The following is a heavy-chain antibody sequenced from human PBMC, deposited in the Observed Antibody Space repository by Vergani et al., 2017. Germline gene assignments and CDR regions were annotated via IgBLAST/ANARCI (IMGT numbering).Heavy chain of an antibody. J-gene: IGHJ4*02. CDR2: INPNSGGT. D-gene: IGHD3-22*01. CDR1: GYTFTGYY. Sequence: QVQLVQSGAEVKKPGASVKVSCKASGYTFTGYYMHWVRQAPGQGLEWMGWINPNSGGTNYAQKFQGWVTMTRATSISTAYMELSRLRSDDTAVCYCARDLDSRGYYYNFDYWGQGTLVTVSA. CDR3: ARDLDSRGYYYNFDY. V-gene: IGHV1-2*04.